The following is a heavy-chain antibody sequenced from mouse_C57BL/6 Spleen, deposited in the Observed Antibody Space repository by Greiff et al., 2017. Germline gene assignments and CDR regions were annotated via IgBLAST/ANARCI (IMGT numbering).Heavy chain of an antibody. CDR1: GFTFSSYG. J-gene: IGHJ4*01. CDR3: AREGNYSNFAMDY. D-gene: IGHD2-5*01. CDR2: ISSGGSYT. V-gene: IGHV5-6*01. Sequence: EVQLQESGGDLVKPGGSLKLSCAASGFTFSSYGMSWVRQTPDKRLEWVATISSGGSYTYYPDSVKGRFTISRDNAKNTLYLQMSSLKSEDTAMYYCAREGNYSNFAMDYWGQGTSVTVSS.